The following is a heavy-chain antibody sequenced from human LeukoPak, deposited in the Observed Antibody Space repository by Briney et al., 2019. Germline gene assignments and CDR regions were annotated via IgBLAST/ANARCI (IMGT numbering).Heavy chain of an antibody. J-gene: IGHJ4*02. V-gene: IGHV3-23*01. D-gene: IGHD2-2*01. Sequence: GGPLRLSCTSSGFTFGDYAMSWFRQAPGKGLEWVSAISGSGGSTYYADSVKGRFTISRDNSKNTLYLQMNSLRAEDTAVYYCAKDLGLVPAAPTHFDYWGQGTLVTVSS. CDR1: GFTFGDYA. CDR2: ISGSGGST. CDR3: AKDLGLVPAAPTHFDY.